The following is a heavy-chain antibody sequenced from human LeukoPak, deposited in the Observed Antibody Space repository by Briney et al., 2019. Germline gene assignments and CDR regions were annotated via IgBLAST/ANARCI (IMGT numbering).Heavy chain of an antibody. CDR3: ARWSSAVAGRRADDY. D-gene: IGHD6-19*01. V-gene: IGHV1-18*01. CDR2: ISAYNGNT. CDR1: GYTFTSYG. J-gene: IGHJ4*02. Sequence: ASVKVSCKASGYTFTSYGISWVRQSPGQGLEWMRWISAYNGNTNYAQKLQGRVTMTTDTSTSTAYMELRSLRSDDTAVYYCARWSSAVAGRRADDYWGQGTLVTVSS.